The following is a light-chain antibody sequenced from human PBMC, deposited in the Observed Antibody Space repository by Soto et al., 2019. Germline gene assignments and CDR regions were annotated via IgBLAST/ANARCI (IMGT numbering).Light chain of an antibody. CDR2: AAY. J-gene: IGKJ4*01. V-gene: IGKV1-27*01. CDR1: QDISTY. CDR3: QKYDNAPLT. Sequence: DIQMTQAPSSLSASVGHRVTITCRARQDISTYLAWYQQKPGKVPKILIYAAYTLQSGVPPRFSGSGSGTDFTLTISSLQAEDVATYCCQKYDNAPLTFGGGTKVEIK.